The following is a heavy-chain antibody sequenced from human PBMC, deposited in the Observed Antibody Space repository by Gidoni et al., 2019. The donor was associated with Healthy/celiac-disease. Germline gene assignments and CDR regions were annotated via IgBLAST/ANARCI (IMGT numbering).Heavy chain of an antibody. J-gene: IGHJ4*02. Sequence: QVQLQQWGAGLLKPSETLSLTCAVYGGSFSGYYWSWIRQPPGKGLEWIGEINHSGSTNYNPSLKSRVTISVDTSKNQFSLKLSSVTAADTAVYYCARTYDSSGYYHNLDYWGQGTLVTVSS. CDR3: ARTYDSSGYYHNLDY. V-gene: IGHV4-34*01. CDR2: INHSGST. D-gene: IGHD3-22*01. CDR1: GGSFSGYY.